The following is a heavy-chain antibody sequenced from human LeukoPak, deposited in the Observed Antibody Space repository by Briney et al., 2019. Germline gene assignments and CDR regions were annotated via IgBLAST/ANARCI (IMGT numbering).Heavy chain of an antibody. D-gene: IGHD3-10*01. CDR1: GFTFSSYE. V-gene: IGHV3-7*01. Sequence: GGSLRLSCAASGFTFSSYEMNWVRQAPGKGLEWVANIKQDGSEKYYVDSVKGRFTISRDNAKNSLYLQMNSLRAEDTAVYYCARDGMVRGVPWYYYYYMDVWGKGTTVTISS. CDR2: IKQDGSEK. J-gene: IGHJ6*03. CDR3: ARDGMVRGVPWYYYYYMDV.